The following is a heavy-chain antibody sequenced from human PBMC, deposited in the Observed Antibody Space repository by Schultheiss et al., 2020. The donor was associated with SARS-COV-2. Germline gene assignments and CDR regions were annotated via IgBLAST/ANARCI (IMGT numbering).Heavy chain of an antibody. Sequence: SETLSLTCAVYGGSFSGYYWSWIRQPPGKGLEWIGRIYTSGSTNYNPSLKSRVTMSVDTSKNQFSLKLSSVTAADTAVYYCARDQGGFRFLEWLPYDDAFDIWGQGTMVTVSS. CDR3: ARDQGGFRFLEWLPYDDAFDI. CDR2: IYTSGST. V-gene: IGHV4-4*07. D-gene: IGHD3-3*01. CDR1: GGSFSGYY. J-gene: IGHJ3*02.